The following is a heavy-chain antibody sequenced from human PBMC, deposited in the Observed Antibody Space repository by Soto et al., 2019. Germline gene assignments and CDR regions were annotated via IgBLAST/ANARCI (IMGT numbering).Heavy chain of an antibody. D-gene: IGHD2-8*01. V-gene: IGHV4-30-4*01. J-gene: IGHJ2*01. CDR3: AREIIPRPNDWYFDL. Sequence: QVQLQESGPGLVKPSETLSLTCTVSGGSISGGVHSWSWIRQPPGKGLEWIGHIFDSGSTYYNPPLTSLFPIQVAPSKNPFSLRLSSVTAADTPVYYRAREIIPRPNDWYFDLWGRGTLVTVSS. CDR1: GGSISGGVHS. CDR2: IFDSGST.